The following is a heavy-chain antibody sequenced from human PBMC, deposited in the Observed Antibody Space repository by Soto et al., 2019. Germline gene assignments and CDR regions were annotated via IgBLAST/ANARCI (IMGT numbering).Heavy chain of an antibody. J-gene: IGHJ4*02. CDR3: ARGGGIVVVTAPYDH. CDR1: GGSISSYY. CDR2: IYYSGST. D-gene: IGHD2-21*02. V-gene: IGHV4-59*01. Sequence: SATLSLTCTVSGGSISSYYWSWIRQPPGKGLEWIGYIYYSGSTNYNPSLKSRVTMTTDTSTSTAYMELRSLRSDDTAVYYCARGGGIVVVTAPYDHWGQGTLVTVSS.